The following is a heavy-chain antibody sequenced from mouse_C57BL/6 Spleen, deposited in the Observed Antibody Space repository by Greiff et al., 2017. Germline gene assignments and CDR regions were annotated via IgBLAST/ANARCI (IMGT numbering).Heavy chain of an antibody. CDR2: ISYDGSN. V-gene: IGHV3-6*01. Sequence: ESGPGLVKPSQSLSLTCSVTGYSITSGYYWNWIRQFPGNKLEWMGYISYDGSNNYNPSLKNRISITRDTSKNQFFLKLNSVTTEDTATYYCAGTGSFAYWGQGTLVTVSA. J-gene: IGHJ3*01. CDR3: AGTGSFAY. CDR1: GYSITSGYY. D-gene: IGHD4-1*01.